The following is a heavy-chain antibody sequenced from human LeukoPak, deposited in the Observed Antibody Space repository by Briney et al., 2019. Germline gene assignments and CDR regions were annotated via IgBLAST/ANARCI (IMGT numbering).Heavy chain of an antibody. CDR3: ATQRGAWLRALDY. CDR1: GGSISSYY. D-gene: IGHD5-12*01. V-gene: IGHV4-59*01. CDR2: IYYSGST. J-gene: IGHJ4*02. Sequence: NTSETLSLTCTVSGGSISSYYWSWIRQPPGKGLEWIGYIYYSGSTNYNPSLKSRVTISVDTSKNQFSLKLSSVTAADTAVYYCATQRGAWLRALDYWGQGTLVTVSS.